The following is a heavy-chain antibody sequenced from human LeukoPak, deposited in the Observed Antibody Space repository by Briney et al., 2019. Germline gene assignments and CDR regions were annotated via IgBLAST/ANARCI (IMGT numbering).Heavy chain of an antibody. Sequence: GGSLRLSCAASGFTFSSYAMHWVRQAPGKGLEWVAVISYDGSNKYYADSVKGRFTISRDNSKNTLYLQMNSLRAEDTAVYYFAADPKNFIVGAFDYWGQGTLVTVSS. D-gene: IGHD1-26*01. CDR2: ISYDGSNK. CDR3: AADPKNFIVGAFDY. V-gene: IGHV3-30-3*01. J-gene: IGHJ4*01. CDR1: GFTFSSYA.